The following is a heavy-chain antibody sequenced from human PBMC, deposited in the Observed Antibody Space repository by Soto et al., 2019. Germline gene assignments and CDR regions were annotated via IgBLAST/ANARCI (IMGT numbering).Heavy chain of an antibody. Sequence: PGESLKISCKGSGYSFASYWIGWVRQMPGKGLEWMGIIYPGDSDTRYSPSFQGQVTISADKSISTAYLQWSSLKASDTAMYYCARHYKTATQVYYYYGMDVWGQGTTVTVSS. V-gene: IGHV5-51*01. CDR1: GYSFASYW. CDR3: ARHYKTATQVYYYYGMDV. CDR2: IYPGDSDT. J-gene: IGHJ6*02. D-gene: IGHD3-10*01.